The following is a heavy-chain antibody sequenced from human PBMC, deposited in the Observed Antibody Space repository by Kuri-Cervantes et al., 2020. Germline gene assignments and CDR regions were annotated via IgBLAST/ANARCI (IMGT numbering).Heavy chain of an antibody. D-gene: IGHD3-3*01. J-gene: IGHJ6*03. CDR2: INPSGGST. CDR3: ARGRYDFWSGYWVPYYYYYMDV. V-gene: IGHV1-46*01. CDR1: GYTFTSYY. Sequence: ASVKVSCKASGYTFTSYYMHWVRQAPGQGLEWMGIINPSGGSTSYAQKFQGRVTMTRDTSTSTVYMELSSLRSEDTAVYYCARGRYDFWSGYWVPYYYYYMDVWGKGTTVTVSS.